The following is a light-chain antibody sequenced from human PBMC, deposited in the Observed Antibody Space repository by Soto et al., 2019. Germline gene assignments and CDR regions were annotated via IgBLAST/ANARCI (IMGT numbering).Light chain of an antibody. Sequence: QSVLTQPRSVSGSPGQSVTISCTGSSNYVSWYQQHPGKAPKLMIYDVTKRPSGVPDRFSGSKSGNTASLTISGLQAEDEADYYCCSFAGYYTSDVFGPVTKLTVL. V-gene: IGLV2-11*01. J-gene: IGLJ1*01. CDR2: DVT. CDR1: SNY. CDR3: CSFAGYYTSDV.